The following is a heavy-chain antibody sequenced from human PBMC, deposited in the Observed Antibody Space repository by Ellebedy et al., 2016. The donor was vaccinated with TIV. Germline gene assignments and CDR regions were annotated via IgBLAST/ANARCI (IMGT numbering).Heavy chain of an antibody. CDR3: ARDVYSRGDY. CDR1: GFRFADYA. Sequence: SLKTSXVASGFRFADYAMHWVRQAPGKGLEWVSGVSWNSGNMDYADSVKGRFTISRDNAKNTLYLQMDTLRGEDTAVYYCARDVYSRGDYWGQGTLVTVSS. D-gene: IGHD6-13*01. J-gene: IGHJ4*02. V-gene: IGHV3-9*01. CDR2: VSWNSGNM.